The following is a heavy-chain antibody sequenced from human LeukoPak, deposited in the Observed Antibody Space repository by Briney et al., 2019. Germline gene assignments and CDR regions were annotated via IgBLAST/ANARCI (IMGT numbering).Heavy chain of an antibody. CDR2: ISGSGGST. D-gene: IGHD3-9*01. V-gene: IGHV3-23*01. Sequence: GGSLRLSCAASGFTFSSYAMSCVHQAPGKGLECVSAISGSGGSTYYADSVKGRFTISRDNSQNTMYLQMNSLRAEDTAVYYCAKANGRLASWSDAFDIGGQGTMVTVSS. CDR1: GFTFSSYA. CDR3: AKANGRLASWSDAFDI. J-gene: IGHJ3*02.